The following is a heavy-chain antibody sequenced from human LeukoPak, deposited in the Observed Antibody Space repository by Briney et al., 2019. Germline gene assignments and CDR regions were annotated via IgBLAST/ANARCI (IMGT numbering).Heavy chain of an antibody. V-gene: IGHV4-59*06. CDR3: AIGDNYYDSI. CDR2: IYYSGST. D-gene: IGHD3-22*01. Sequence: SETLSLTCTVSGGSISSYYWSWIRQPPGKGREWIGYIYYSGSTYYNPSLKSRVTISVDTSKNQFSLKLSSVTAADTAVYYCAIGDNYYDSIWGQGTMVTVSS. CDR1: GGSISSYY. J-gene: IGHJ3*02.